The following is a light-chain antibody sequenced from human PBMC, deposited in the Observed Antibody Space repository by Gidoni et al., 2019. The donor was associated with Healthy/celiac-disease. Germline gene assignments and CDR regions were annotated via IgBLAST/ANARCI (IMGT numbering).Light chain of an antibody. CDR2: KDS. Sequence: SYELTQPPPVSVSTGQTARITCSAAALPKQYTYWYHQKPVQAPVLVLYKDSERPAGIPQRFSGSSSWTTVTLTIIGVQAEDEADYSCQSAYSSGTFVVFGGVTKLTVL. CDR3: QSAYSSGTFVV. V-gene: IGLV3-25*03. CDR1: ALPKQY. J-gene: IGLJ2*01.